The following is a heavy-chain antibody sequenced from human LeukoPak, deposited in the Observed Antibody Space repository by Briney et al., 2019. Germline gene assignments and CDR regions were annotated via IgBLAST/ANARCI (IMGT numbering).Heavy chain of an antibody. CDR3: ARVYSGHVNIDY. J-gene: IGHJ4*02. CDR1: GFTFSGSA. D-gene: IGHD5-12*01. CDR2: IRSKANSYAT. Sequence: GGSLRLSCAASGFTFSGSALHWVRQASGKGLEWVDRIRSKANSYATVYAASVKGRFTISRDDSKNSLYLQMNSLKTEDTAVYYCARVYSGHVNIDYWGQGTLVTVSS. V-gene: IGHV3-73*01.